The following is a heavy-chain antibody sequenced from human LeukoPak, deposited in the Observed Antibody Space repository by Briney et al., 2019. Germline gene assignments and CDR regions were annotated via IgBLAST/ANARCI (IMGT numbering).Heavy chain of an antibody. CDR1: GGSISSYY. Sequence: SETLSLTCTVSGGSISSYYWSWIRQPAGKGLEWIGRIYSSGSTNYNPSLTSRVTMSTDTSKNQFSLRLSSVTAADTAVYYCAREKARYCSGGSCYGTWAFDIWGQGTMVTVSS. D-gene: IGHD2-15*01. CDR3: AREKARYCSGGSCYGTWAFDI. CDR2: IYSSGST. J-gene: IGHJ3*02. V-gene: IGHV4-4*07.